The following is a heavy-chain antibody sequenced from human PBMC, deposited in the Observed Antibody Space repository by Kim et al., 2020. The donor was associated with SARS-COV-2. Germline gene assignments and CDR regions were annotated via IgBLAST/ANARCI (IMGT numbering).Heavy chain of an antibody. J-gene: IGHJ4*02. CDR2: IWYDGSNK. CDR1: GFTFSSYA. D-gene: IGHD4-17*01. Sequence: GGSLRLSCAASGFTFSSYAMHWVRQAPGKGLEWVAVIWYDGSNKYYADSVKGRFTISRDNSKNTQYLQMNSLRAEDTAVYYCAKDELRGLHWGQGTLVTVSS. V-gene: IGHV3-33*06. CDR3: AKDELRGLH.